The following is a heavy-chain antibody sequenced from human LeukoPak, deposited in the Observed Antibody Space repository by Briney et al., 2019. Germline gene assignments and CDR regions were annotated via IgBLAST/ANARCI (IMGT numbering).Heavy chain of an antibody. D-gene: IGHD3-22*01. CDR1: GYTFTSYG. J-gene: IGHJ4*02. Sequence: ASVKVSCKASGYTFTSYGISWVRQAPGQGLECMGWISAYNGNTNYAQKLKGRVTMTTDASTSTAYMELRSLRSDDTAVYYCARDLSLNYYDSSGMIGYWGQGTLVTVSS. V-gene: IGHV1-18*01. CDR2: ISAYNGNT. CDR3: ARDLSLNYYDSSGMIGY.